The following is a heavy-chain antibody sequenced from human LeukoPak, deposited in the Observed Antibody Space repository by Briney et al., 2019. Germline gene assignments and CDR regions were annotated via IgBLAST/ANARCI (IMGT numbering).Heavy chain of an antibody. CDR2: ISWNSGSI. J-gene: IGHJ2*01. V-gene: IGHV3-9*01. Sequence: GGSLRLSCAASGFTFDDYAMHWVRQAPGKGLEWVSGISWNSGSIGYADSVKGRFTISRDNAKNSLYLQMNSLRAEDTALYYCAKDFQEDWYFDLWGRGTLVTVSS. CDR3: AKDFQEDWYFDL. CDR1: GFTFDDYA.